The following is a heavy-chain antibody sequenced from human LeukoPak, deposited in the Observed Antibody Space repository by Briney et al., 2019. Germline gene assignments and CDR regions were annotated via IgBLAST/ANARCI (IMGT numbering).Heavy chain of an antibody. Sequence: GVSLRLSCRASGFNLCYYAMSWVPQAPGKGLEWVAFIRSKAYRGTTEYAAYLKGRFTISRDDSKSMAYLQMNSLKPEDTAVYYCTRAVIHLDFWGQGTLVTVSS. CDR1: GFNLCYYA. V-gene: IGHV3-49*02. J-gene: IGHJ4*02. D-gene: IGHD4-11*01. CDR3: TRAVIHLDF. CDR2: IRSKAYRGTT.